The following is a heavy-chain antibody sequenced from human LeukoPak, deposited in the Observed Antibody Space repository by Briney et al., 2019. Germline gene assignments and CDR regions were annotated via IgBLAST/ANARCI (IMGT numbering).Heavy chain of an antibody. CDR2: IYYSGRT. Sequence: SETLSLTSTVRGGSICNYYWSWIPPPPGKGLEWVGYIYYSGRTNYNPSLKRRVTISVDTSNTKFSLKLSSITAAHTAVYYCARTTEAHSWQTRYYSCYMDVWGKGTTVAVSS. CDR3: ARTTEAHSWQTRYYSCYMDV. J-gene: IGHJ6*03. V-gene: IGHV4-59*01. CDR1: GGSICNYY. D-gene: IGHD6-13*01.